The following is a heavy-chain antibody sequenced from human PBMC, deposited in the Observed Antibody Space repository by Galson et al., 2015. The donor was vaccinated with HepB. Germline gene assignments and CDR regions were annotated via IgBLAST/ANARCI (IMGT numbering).Heavy chain of an antibody. D-gene: IGHD3-10*01. CDR3: ASARRITMVRGVIGYFDY. J-gene: IGHJ4*02. Sequence: SVKVSCKASGYTFTSYTISWVRQAPGQGLEWMGRIIPILGIANYAQKFQGRVTITADKSTSTAYMELSSLRSEDTAVYYCASARRITMVRGVIGYFDYWGQGTLVTVSS. CDR2: IIPILGIA. CDR1: GYTFTSYT. V-gene: IGHV1-69*02.